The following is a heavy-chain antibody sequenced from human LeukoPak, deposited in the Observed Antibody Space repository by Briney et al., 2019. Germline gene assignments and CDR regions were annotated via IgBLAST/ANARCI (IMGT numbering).Heavy chain of an antibody. CDR2: INTNTGNP. J-gene: IGHJ4*02. D-gene: IGHD3-22*01. Sequence: ASVKVSCKASGYTFTSYAMNWVRQGPGQGLEWMGWINTNTGNPTYAQGFTGRFVFSLDTSVSTAYLQISSLKAEDTAVYYCARAIRYYDSSGYYSLPHYWGQGTLVTVSS. CDR3: ARAIRYYDSSGYYSLPHY. CDR1: GYTFTSYA. V-gene: IGHV7-4-1*02.